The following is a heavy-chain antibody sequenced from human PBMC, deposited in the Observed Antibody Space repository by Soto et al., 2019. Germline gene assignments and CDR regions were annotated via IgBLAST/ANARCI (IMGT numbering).Heavy chain of an antibody. Sequence: SVKVSCKASGGTFNSDATTWVRRAPGQGLEWMGGIIPVFNDVNYAQKFQGRLAITADKSTSTAYMELSSLRPEDTAVYYCASGRTLVGGRYSFDYWGRGTLVTVSS. CDR2: IIPVFNDV. J-gene: IGHJ4*02. V-gene: IGHV1-69*06. CDR1: GGTFNSDA. D-gene: IGHD1-26*01. CDR3: ASGRTLVGGRYSFDY.